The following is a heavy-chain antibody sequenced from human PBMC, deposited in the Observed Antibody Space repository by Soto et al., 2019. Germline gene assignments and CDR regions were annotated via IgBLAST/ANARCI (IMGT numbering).Heavy chain of an antibody. J-gene: IGHJ6*03. V-gene: IGHV3-66*01. CDR2: IYSGGST. CDR3: ARGTDCSRTSCYGGYYMDV. D-gene: IGHD2-2*01. CDR1: GFTVSSNY. Sequence: SLRLSCAASGFTVSSNYMSWVRQAPGKGLEWVSVIYSGGSTFYADSVKGRFTISRDNSKNTLYVQMDSLRGEDTAVYYCARGTDCSRTSCYGGYYMDVWGKGTTVTVSS.